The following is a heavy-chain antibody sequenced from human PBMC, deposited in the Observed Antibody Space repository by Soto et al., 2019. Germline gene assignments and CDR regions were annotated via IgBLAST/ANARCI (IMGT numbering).Heavy chain of an antibody. CDR3: AKYQPMTQPRPYFDY. CDR2: ISSSGGST. D-gene: IGHD3-22*01. CDR1: GFTFSSYA. V-gene: IGHV3-23*01. Sequence: EVQLLESGGDLIQPGGSLRLSCAASGFTFSSYAMSWVRQAPGKGLGWVSAISSSGGSTVYADSVKGRFTISRDNSRNTRYLQMNSLRAEDTAIYYCAKYQPMTQPRPYFDYWGQGTLVTVSS. J-gene: IGHJ4*02.